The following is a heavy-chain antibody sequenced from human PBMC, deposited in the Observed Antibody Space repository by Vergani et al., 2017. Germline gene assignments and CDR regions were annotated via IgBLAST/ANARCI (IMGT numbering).Heavy chain of an antibody. D-gene: IGHD2-21*02. Sequence: QVQLQESGPGLVKPSETLSLTCNVLGGPTRSFYWSWIRQPPGKGLEWIGFNYYIGSTNYNPALKSPDAISVDTSKNQFSLKLGSVTAADTAVYYCARNPYCGGDCSSDAFNSWSQGTMVTVSS. CDR3: ARNPYCGGDCSSDAFNS. CDR2: NYYIGST. CDR1: GGPTRSFY. V-gene: IGHV4-59*01. J-gene: IGHJ3*02.